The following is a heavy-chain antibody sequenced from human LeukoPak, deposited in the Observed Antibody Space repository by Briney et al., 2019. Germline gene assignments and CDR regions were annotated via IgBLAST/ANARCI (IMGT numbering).Heavy chain of an antibody. CDR2: INPSGGST. CDR1: GYTFTSYY. V-gene: IGHV1-46*01. J-gene: IGHJ4*02. D-gene: IGHD1-26*01. CDR3: ARGGEKGATDY. Sequence: ASVKVSCKASGYTFTSYYMHWVRQAPGQGLEWMGIINPSGGSTSYAQKFQGRVTMIRDMSTSTVYMELSSLRSEDTAVYYCARGGEKGATDYWGQGTLVTVSS.